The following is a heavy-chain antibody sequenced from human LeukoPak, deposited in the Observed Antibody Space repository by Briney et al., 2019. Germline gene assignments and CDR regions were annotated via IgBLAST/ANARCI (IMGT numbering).Heavy chain of an antibody. CDR3: SAGTYYSRGAFDM. CDR2: VASQDYGGTT. D-gene: IGHD3-10*01. Sequence: PGGSLRLSCAASGFTFSSYAMSWVRQAPGKGLEWVGFVASQDYGGTTQYGASVKGRFIISRDDSESIAHLQMNSLKTEDTAMYYCSAGTYYSRGAFDMWGQGTMVTVSS. CDR1: GFTFSSYA. V-gene: IGHV3-49*04. J-gene: IGHJ3*02.